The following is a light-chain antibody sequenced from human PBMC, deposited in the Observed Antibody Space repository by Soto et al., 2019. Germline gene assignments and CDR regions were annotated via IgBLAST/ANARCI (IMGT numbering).Light chain of an antibody. V-gene: IGKV3-20*01. J-gene: IGKJ1*01. CDR1: QSVSSSY. CDR3: QQYVNSPRT. Sequence: EIVLTQSPGTLSLSPGERATLSCRASQSVSSSYLAWYQQKPGQAPRLLIYGTSSRATGIPDRFSGSGSGTDFTLTISRLEPEDFAVYYCQQYVNSPRTFGLGTKVEIK. CDR2: GTS.